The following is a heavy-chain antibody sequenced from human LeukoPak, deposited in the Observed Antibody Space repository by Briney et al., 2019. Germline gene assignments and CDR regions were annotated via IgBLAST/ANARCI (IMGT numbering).Heavy chain of an antibody. D-gene: IGHD3-22*01. V-gene: IGHV2-70*11. CDR2: IDWDDDK. CDR3: ARIKTPYYYDGSGYQTSDAFDI. Sequence: SGPTLVKPTQTLTLTCTWSGFSLSTSGVGVGWIRQPPGKALEWLARIDWDDDKYYSTSLRTRLTISKDTSKNQVVLTMTNMDPVDTATYYCARIKTPYYYDGSGYQTSDAFDIWGQGTMVTVSS. CDR1: GFSLSTSGVG. J-gene: IGHJ3*02.